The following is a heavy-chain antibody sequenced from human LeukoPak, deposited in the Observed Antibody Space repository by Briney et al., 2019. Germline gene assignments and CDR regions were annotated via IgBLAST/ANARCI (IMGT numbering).Heavy chain of an antibody. CDR2: ISGSGGST. CDR1: GFTFSSYA. D-gene: IGHD3-3*01. CDR3: AKGYYDFWSGYYDY. V-gene: IGHV3-23*01. J-gene: IGHJ4*02. Sequence: GGSLRLSCAASGFTFSSYAMSWVRQAPGKGLEWVSAISGSGGSTYYADSVKGRFTISRDNSKNTLYLQMNSLRAEDTAVYYCAKGYYDFWSGYYDYWGQGTLVTVSS.